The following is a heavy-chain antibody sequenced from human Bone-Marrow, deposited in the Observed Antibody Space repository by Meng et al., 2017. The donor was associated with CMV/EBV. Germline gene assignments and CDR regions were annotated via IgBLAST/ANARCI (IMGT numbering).Heavy chain of an antibody. CDR2: NYYDGTT. CDR1: RCPMSRGCYC. Sequence: CTVSRCPMSRGCYCSTWIRPHAEKGLAWIWYNYYDGTTHYNPSLRSRVRISVDTSKTQFSLKLNSVTAADTAVYYCARQAPDHWFDPWGQGALVTVSS. J-gene: IGHJ5*02. CDR3: ARQAPDHWFDP. V-gene: IGHV4-31*03.